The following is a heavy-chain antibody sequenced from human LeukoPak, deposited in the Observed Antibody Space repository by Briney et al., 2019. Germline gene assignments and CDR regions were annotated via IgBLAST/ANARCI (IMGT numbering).Heavy chain of an antibody. CDR1: GFTFSNYG. V-gene: IGHV3-30*18. Sequence: PGGSLRLSCAASGFTFSNYGMHWVRQAPGKGLEWVAVISYDGSNKYYADSVKGRFTTSRDNSKNTLYLQMNSLRAEDTAIYYCAKARQGFAYFDYWGQGALVTVSS. J-gene: IGHJ4*02. D-gene: IGHD2-21*01. CDR3: AKARQGFAYFDY. CDR2: ISYDGSNK.